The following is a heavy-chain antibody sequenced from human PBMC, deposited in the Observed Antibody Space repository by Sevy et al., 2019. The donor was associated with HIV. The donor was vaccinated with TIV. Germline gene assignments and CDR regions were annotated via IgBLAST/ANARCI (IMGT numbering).Heavy chain of an antibody. V-gene: IGHV1-69*13. CDR1: GGTFSSYA. Sequence: ASVKVSCKASGGTFSSYAISWVRQAPGQGLEWMGGIIPIFGTANYAQKFQGRVTITADESTSTAYMELSSLRSEDTAVYYCARGGCSSTSCYTFSRQKINNWFDPWGQGTLVTVSS. CDR2: IIPIFGTA. J-gene: IGHJ5*02. CDR3: ARGGCSSTSCYTFSRQKINNWFDP. D-gene: IGHD2-2*02.